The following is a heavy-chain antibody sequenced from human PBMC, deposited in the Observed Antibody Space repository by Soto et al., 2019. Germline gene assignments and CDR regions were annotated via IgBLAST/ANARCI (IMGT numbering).Heavy chain of an antibody. CDR2: ISYDGSSK. J-gene: IGHJ4*02. CDR3: AGGWNYFDY. D-gene: IGHD6-19*01. Sequence: QVQLVESGGGVVQPGTSLRLSCAASGFSFRSYGMHWVRQAPGKGLEWVALISYDGSSKYYADSVKGRLTISRDNSKNTLYLQLSSLRAEDTAVYYCAGGWNYFDYWGQGTLVTVSS. V-gene: IGHV3-30*03. CDR1: GFSFRSYG.